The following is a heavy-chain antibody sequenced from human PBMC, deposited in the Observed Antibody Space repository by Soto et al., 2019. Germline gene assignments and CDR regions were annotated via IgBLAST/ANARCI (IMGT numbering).Heavy chain of an antibody. D-gene: IGHD3-9*01. CDR2: IYYSGST. Sequence: NLSLTSTVSGGSISSYXWRWIRQPPLKGLEWIGYIYYSGSTNYNPSLTSRVTISVDTSKNQFSLKLSSVTAADTAVYYCERELRYFDWLPDAFDIWGQGTMVTVSS. V-gene: IGHV4-59*01. CDR1: GGSISSYX. J-gene: IGHJ3*02. CDR3: ERELRYFDWLPDAFDI.